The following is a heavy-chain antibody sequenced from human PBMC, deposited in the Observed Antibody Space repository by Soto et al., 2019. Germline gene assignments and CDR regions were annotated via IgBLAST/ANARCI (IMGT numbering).Heavy chain of an antibody. V-gene: IGHV4-59*12. D-gene: IGHD2-21*01. CDR2: IYHTGST. Sequence: PSETLSLTCTVSGGSISNYDWSWIRQPPGEGLEWIGEIYHTGSTNYNSSLKSRVTISLNKSKNQFSLMLKSVTAADTAVYFCADVPSDFWGQGILVTVSS. J-gene: IGHJ4*02. CDR1: GGSISNYD. CDR3: ADVPSDF.